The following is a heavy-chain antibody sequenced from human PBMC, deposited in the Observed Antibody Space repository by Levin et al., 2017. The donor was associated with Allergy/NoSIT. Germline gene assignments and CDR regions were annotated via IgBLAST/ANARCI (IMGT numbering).Heavy chain of an antibody. Sequence: GSLRLSCTVSGGSVSSGSYYWSWIRQSPGKGLEWIGYIYYSGSTNYNPSLKSRVTVSVDTSKNQFSLKLSSVTAADTAVYYCAKDRRAAAGSHESYYYYYGLDVWGQGTTVTVSS. CDR3: AKDRRAAAGSHESYYYYYGLDV. CDR1: GGSVSSGSYY. CDR2: IYYSGST. D-gene: IGHD6-13*01. J-gene: IGHJ6*02. V-gene: IGHV4-61*01.